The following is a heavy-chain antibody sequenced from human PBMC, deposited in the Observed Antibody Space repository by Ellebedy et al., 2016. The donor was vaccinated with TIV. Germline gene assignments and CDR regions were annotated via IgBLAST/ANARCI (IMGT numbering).Heavy chain of an antibody. CDR3: AKDLGKGGGSVFDY. D-gene: IGHD6-19*01. Sequence: GESLKISXAATGFTFSSYGMHWVRQAPGKGLEWVAIIKYDGSDKYYADSVKGRFTISRDNSKNTLYLQMNSLRAEDTAVYYCAKDLGKGGGSVFDYWGQGALVTVSS. J-gene: IGHJ4*02. CDR2: IKYDGSDK. CDR1: GFTFSSYG. V-gene: IGHV3-30*18.